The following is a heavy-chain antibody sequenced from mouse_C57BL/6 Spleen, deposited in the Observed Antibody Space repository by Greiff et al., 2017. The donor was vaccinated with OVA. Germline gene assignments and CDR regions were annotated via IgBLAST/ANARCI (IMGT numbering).Heavy chain of an antibody. CDR1: GYAFSSSW. V-gene: IGHV1-82*01. J-gene: IGHJ1*03. D-gene: IGHD1-1*01. CDR2: IYPGDGDT. CDR3: ARALYYYGSSSYWYFDV. Sequence: VMLVESGPELVKPGASVKISCKASGYAFSSSWMNWVKQRPGKGLEWIGRIYPGDGDTNYNGKFKGKATLTADKSSSTAYMQLSSLTSEDSAVYFCARALYYYGSSSYWYFDVWGTGTTVTVSS.